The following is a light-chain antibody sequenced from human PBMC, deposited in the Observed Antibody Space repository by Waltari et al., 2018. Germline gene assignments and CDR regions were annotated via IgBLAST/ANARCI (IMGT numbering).Light chain of an antibody. CDR1: QGIGTR. V-gene: IGKV1D-16*01. CDR2: GAS. J-gene: IGKJ4*01. Sequence: DIQMTQSPSSLSASVGDTVTITCRASQGIGTRLAWYQQKAEKVPKSLIYGASSLQSGVPSIFSGSGSGTDFTLTISSLQPEDFATYYCRQYYSYPLTFGGGTKVEIK. CDR3: RQYYSYPLT.